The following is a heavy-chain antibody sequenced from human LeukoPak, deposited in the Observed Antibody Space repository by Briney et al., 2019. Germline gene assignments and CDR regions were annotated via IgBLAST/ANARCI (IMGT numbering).Heavy chain of an antibody. CDR1: GGSISSYY. V-gene: IGHV4-59*01. CDR2: IYYSGST. Sequence: PSETLSLTCTVSGGSISSYYWSWIRQPPGKGLEWIGYIYYSGSTNYNPSLKSRVTISVDTSKNQFSLKLSSVTAADTAVYYCARDPANSGYYFWWFDPWGQGTLVTVSS. CDR3: ARDPANSGYYFWWFDP. J-gene: IGHJ5*02. D-gene: IGHD3-22*01.